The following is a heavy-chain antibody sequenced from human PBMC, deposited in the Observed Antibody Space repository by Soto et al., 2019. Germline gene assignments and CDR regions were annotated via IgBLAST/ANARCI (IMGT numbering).Heavy chain of an antibody. CDR3: ARDDFWSGYYKYYYMDV. Sequence: GGSLRLSCAASGFTFSSYWMHWVRQAPGKGLVWVSRINSDGSSTSYADSVKGRFTISRDNAKNTLYLQMNSLRAEDTAVYYCARDDFWSGYYKYYYMDVWGKGTTVTVSS. V-gene: IGHV3-74*01. J-gene: IGHJ6*03. D-gene: IGHD3-3*01. CDR1: GFTFSSYW. CDR2: INSDGSST.